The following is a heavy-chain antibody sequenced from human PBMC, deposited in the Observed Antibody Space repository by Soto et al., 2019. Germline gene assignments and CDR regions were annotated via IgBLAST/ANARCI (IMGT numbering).Heavy chain of an antibody. CDR2: IYYSGST. Sequence: SEALCVRWSGSGGSISRGGYYGSWIRQHPGKGLEWIGYIYYSGSTNYNPSLRSRLTISLDTSKNHFSLTLRSVNAVDTGVYFCAKSWGGDGYSHWDQRTLVTVSS. CDR1: GGSISRGGYY. V-gene: IGHV4-31*02. CDR3: AKSWGGDGYSH. D-gene: IGHD5-18*01. J-gene: IGHJ1*01.